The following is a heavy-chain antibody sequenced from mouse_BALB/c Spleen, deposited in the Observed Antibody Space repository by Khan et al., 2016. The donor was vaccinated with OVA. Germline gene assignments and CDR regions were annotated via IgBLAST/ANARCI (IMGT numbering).Heavy chain of an antibody. V-gene: IGHV1S41*01. Sequence: DLVKPGASVILSCKASGYTFTSYWINWIKQRPGQGLEWIGRIAPGSGSTYYNEMFKGKATLTVDTSSSTAYIQLSSPSSEDTAVYFCARSNYYGRSLYALDYWGQGTSVTVSS. CDR1: GYTFTSYW. D-gene: IGHD1-1*01. J-gene: IGHJ4*01. CDR3: ARSNYYGRSLYALDY. CDR2: IAPGSGST.